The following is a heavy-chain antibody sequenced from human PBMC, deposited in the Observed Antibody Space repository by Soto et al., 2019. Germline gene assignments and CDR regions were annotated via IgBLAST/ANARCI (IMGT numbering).Heavy chain of an antibody. CDR2: IYYSGST. V-gene: IGHV4-59*01. CDR1: GGSIISYY. Sequence: PSETLSLTCTVSGGSIISYYWSWIRQPPGKGLEWIGYIYYSGSTNYNPSLKSRVTISVDTSKNQFSLKLSSVTAADTAVYYCARSPGYSSSWYWFDPWGQGTLVTVSS. CDR3: ARSPGYSSSWYWFDP. J-gene: IGHJ5*02. D-gene: IGHD6-13*01.